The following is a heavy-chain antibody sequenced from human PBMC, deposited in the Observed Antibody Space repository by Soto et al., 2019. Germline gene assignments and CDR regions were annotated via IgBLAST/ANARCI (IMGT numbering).Heavy chain of an antibody. J-gene: IGHJ4*02. CDR1: GGSISSVNYY. CDR3: ARGGAVLSSPFDY. CDR2: IYYSGST. D-gene: IGHD2-15*01. V-gene: IGHV4-30-4*01. Sequence: SETLSLTCTVSGGSISSVNYYWSWVRQPPGKGLEWIGYIYYSGSTYYKPSLDSRVTISADTSKNQFSLKLSSVTAADTAVYYCARGGAVLSSPFDYWGRGTLVTVSS.